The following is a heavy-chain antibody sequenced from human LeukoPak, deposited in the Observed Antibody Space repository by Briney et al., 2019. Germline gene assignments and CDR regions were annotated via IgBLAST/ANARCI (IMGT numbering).Heavy chain of an antibody. Sequence: SETLSLTCTVSGGSISSGGYYWSWIRQHPGKGLEWIGYIYYSGSTYYNPSLKSRVTISVDTSKNQFSLKLSSVTAAGTAVYYCARRGGGYYDSSGYADYWGQGTLVTVSS. CDR1: GGSISSGGYY. CDR2: IYYSGST. J-gene: IGHJ4*02. CDR3: ARRGGGYYDSSGYADY. D-gene: IGHD3-22*01. V-gene: IGHV4-31*03.